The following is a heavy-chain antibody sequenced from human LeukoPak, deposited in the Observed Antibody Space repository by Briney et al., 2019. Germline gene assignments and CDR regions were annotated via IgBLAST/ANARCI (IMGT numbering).Heavy chain of an antibody. J-gene: IGHJ4*02. CDR1: GFPFSNYW. CDR2: IKQDGSEK. CDR3: ARALDSSSSRYQAFEY. D-gene: IGHD2-2*01. Sequence: GGSLRLSCAASGFPFSNYWMSWVRRAPGKGLEWVANIKQDGSEKYYLDYVKGRFTISRDNAKNSLYLQMNSLRAEDTAVYYCARALDSSSSRYQAFEYWGQGTLVTVSS. V-gene: IGHV3-7*01.